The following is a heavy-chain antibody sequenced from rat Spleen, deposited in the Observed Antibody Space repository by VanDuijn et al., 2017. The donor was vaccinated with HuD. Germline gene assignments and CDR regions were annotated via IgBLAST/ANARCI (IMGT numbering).Heavy chain of an antibody. CDR1: GFTFSKFD. CDR3: TIIRGTY. Sequence: EVQLVESGGGLVQPGRSLKLSCAASGFTFSKFDMAWVRQAPTKGLEWVASISPSGGNTYYRDSMKGRFTVSRDNVKNTLYLQMDSLRSEDTATYYCTIIRGTYWGQGVMVTVSS. CDR2: ISPSGGNT. V-gene: IGHV5S13*01. J-gene: IGHJ2*01. D-gene: IGHD4-3*01.